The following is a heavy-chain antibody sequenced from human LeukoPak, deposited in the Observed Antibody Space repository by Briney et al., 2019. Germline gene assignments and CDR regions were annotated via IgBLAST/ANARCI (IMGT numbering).Heavy chain of an antibody. Sequence: GGSLRLSCAASGFTFNDYAMFWVRQAPGKGLEWVSGINWKSGNIGYADSVKGRFTISRDNAKNTLYLQMNSLRAEDTAVYYCARELAVGGTWFDPWGQGTLVTVSS. J-gene: IGHJ5*02. CDR2: INWKSGNI. D-gene: IGHD6-19*01. V-gene: IGHV3-9*01. CDR1: GFTFNDYA. CDR3: ARELAVGGTWFDP.